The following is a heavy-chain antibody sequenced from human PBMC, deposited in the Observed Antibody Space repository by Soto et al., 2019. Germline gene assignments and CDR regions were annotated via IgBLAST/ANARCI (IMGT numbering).Heavy chain of an antibody. D-gene: IGHD1-1*01. V-gene: IGHV1-18*01. J-gene: IGHJ5*02. CDR2: ISAYNGNT. CDR1: GYTFISYG. CDR3: ARALGGPGRGFDP. Sequence: QVQLVQPGAEVKKPGASVKVSCKTSGYTFISYGISWVRQAPGQGLEWMGWISAYNGNTNYAQKVQGRVTMTTDTSTSTAYMEVRSLRSDDTAVYYCARALGGPGRGFDPWGQGTLVIVSS.